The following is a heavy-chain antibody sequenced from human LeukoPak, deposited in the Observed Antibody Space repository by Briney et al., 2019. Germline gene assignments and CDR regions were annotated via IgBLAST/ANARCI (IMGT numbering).Heavy chain of an antibody. CDR2: ISAYNGST. CDR1: VGTFSSYA. Sequence: ASVKVSCKASVGTFSSYALSWVRQAPGQGLEGMGWISAYNGSTNYAQKLQGRVTMTTDTSTSTAYMELRSLRSDDTAVYYCARDLRYYYDSSGTSDYWGQGTLVTVSS. J-gene: IGHJ4*02. D-gene: IGHD3-22*01. V-gene: IGHV1-18*01. CDR3: ARDLRYYYDSSGTSDY.